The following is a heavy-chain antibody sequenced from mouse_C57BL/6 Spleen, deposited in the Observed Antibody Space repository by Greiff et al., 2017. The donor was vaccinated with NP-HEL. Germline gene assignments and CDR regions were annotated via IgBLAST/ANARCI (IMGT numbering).Heavy chain of an antibody. V-gene: IGHV1-26*01. D-gene: IGHD2-4*01. J-gene: IGHJ2*01. CDR2: INPNNGGT. CDR3: ARRDDYDVEYYFDY. Sequence: EVQLQQSGPELVKPGASVKISCKASGYTFTDYYMNWVKQSHGKSLEWIGDINPNNGGTSYNQKFKGKATLTVDKSSSTAYMELRSLTSEDSAVYYCARRDDYDVEYYFDYWGQGTTLTVSS. CDR1: GYTFTDYY.